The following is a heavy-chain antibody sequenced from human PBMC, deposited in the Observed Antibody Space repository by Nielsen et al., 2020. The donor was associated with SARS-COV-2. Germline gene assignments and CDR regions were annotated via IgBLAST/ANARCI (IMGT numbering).Heavy chain of an antibody. J-gene: IGHJ4*01. Sequence: GSLRLSCTVSGGSISSSNWWSWVRQPPGKGLEWIGEIHHGGNTNYSPSLKSRVTISLDKSKNQFSLALNSLTAADTAVYYCARGYFSFDYWGRGTLATVAS. V-gene: IGHV4-4*02. CDR3: ARGYFSFDY. CDR2: IHHGGNT. CDR1: GGSISSSNW. D-gene: IGHD2-21*01.